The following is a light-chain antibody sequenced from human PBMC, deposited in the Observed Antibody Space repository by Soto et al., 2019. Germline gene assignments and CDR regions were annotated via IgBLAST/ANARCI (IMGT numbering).Light chain of an antibody. CDR2: AAS. CDR3: QKYHSAPRT. CDR1: QSVSTF. V-gene: IGKV1-39*01. J-gene: IGKJ1*01. Sequence: DIQMTQSPSSLSASVGDRVTITCRASQSVSTFLNWYQFKPGKAPKLLIYAASSLQRGVPSRFRGSGSGTDFTLSISSLQPEDIATYYCQKYHSAPRTFGQGTKVEIK.